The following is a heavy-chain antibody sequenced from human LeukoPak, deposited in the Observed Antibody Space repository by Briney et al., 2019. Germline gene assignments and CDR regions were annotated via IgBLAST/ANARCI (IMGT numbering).Heavy chain of an antibody. CDR1: GFTFSDYY. V-gene: IGHV3-11*06. J-gene: IGHJ4*02. CDR3: ARDTKRFQKYYFDY. D-gene: IGHD3-3*01. CDR2: ISSSSSYK. Sequence: GGSLRLSCAASGFTFSDYYMSWIPQAPGKGLEWISYISSSSSYKNYADSVKGRFTISRDNAKNSLYLQMNSLRAEDTAVYYCARDTKRFQKYYFDYWGQGTLVTVSS.